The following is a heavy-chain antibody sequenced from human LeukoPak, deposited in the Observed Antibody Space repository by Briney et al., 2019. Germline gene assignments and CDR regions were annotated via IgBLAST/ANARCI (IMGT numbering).Heavy chain of an antibody. Sequence: ASVKVSCEASGCTLTDYYMHWVRQAPGQGLEWMGRINPSSGDANYAHKFQGRVIMTRDTSIGTAYMELSRLRSDDSAIYYCARGSGLGHHFEYWGQGTLVTVSS. V-gene: IGHV1-2*06. D-gene: IGHD3-10*01. CDR1: GCTLTDYY. CDR2: INPSSGDA. CDR3: ARGSGLGHHFEY. J-gene: IGHJ4*02.